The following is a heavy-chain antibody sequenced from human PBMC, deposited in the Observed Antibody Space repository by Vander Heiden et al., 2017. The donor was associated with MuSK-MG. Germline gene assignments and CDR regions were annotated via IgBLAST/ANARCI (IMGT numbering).Heavy chain of an antibody. J-gene: IGHJ4*02. CDR2: INSDGKNR. D-gene: IGHD1-7*01. Sequence: EVQLVESGGALVQPGGSLILSCGGSGFTFSNYWVHWVRQAPGKGLEWVSRINSDGKNRDDADSVKGRFTISRDNARDTLYLKMNSLRVEDTAVYDGARAGNYRFDYWGQGTLVTVSS. CDR1: GFTFSNYW. CDR3: ARAGNYRFDY. V-gene: IGHV3-74*01.